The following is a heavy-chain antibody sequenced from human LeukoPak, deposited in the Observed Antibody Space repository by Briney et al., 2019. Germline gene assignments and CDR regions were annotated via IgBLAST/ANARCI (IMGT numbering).Heavy chain of an antibody. CDR3: TREVGTPTY. D-gene: IGHD1-26*01. CDR1: GFTFGGYG. Sequence: PGGSLRLSCAASGFTFGGYGMSWFRQAPGKGLEWVGFIRSKTYGGTTEYAASVKDRFIISRDDSKSFAYLQMNSLKTEDTAVYYCTREVGTPTYWGQGTLVTVSS. J-gene: IGHJ1*01. V-gene: IGHV3-49*03. CDR2: IRSKTYGGTT.